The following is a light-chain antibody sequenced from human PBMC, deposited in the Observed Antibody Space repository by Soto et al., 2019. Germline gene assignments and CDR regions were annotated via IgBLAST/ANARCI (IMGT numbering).Light chain of an antibody. V-gene: IGLV1-44*01. J-gene: IGLJ2*01. CDR3: SAWDGSLNHIL. CDR1: RSNMESTT. CDR2: NDN. Sequence: QSVLTQPPSASGTPGQGVAISCAGSRSNMESTTVNWYQHLPGTAPKLLIFNDNQRPSGAPDRFFGSKSCTSASLAITGLQSEDDDDYYCSAWDGSLNHILFGGGTKVTVL.